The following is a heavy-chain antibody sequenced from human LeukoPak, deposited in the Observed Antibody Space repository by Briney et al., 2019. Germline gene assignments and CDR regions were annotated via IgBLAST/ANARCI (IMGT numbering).Heavy chain of an antibody. CDR2: IDNSGNT. Sequence: SETLSLTCTVSGGSISSYYWSWIRQPPGKGLEWIAYIDNSGNTNYNPSLKSRVTISVDTSRNEFSLKVNYVTAADTAVYYCARHLAARLGGARFSDYWGQGTLVTVSS. CDR1: GGSISSYY. CDR3: ARHLAARLGGARFSDY. V-gene: IGHV4-59*08. J-gene: IGHJ4*02. D-gene: IGHD2-21*01.